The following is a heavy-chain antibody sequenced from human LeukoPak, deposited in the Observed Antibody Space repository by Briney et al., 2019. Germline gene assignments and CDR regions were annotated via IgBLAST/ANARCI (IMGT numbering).Heavy chain of an antibody. CDR1: GFTFSSYA. D-gene: IGHD2/OR15-2a*01. CDR3: AREFRIYYFDL. Sequence: PGGSLRLSCAASGFTFSSYAMSWVRQAPGKRPEWVASVSDSGDKTYYADSVKGRFTISRDNSKNTLYLQMNSLRDEDSAVYYCAREFRIYYFDLWGQGTLVTVSS. CDR2: VSDSGDKT. J-gene: IGHJ4*02. V-gene: IGHV3-23*01.